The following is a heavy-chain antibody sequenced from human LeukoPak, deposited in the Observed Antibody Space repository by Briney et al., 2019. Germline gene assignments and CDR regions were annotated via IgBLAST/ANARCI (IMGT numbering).Heavy chain of an antibody. J-gene: IGHJ3*02. CDR2: VHYTDTT. Sequence: SETLSLTCNVPGGSITSYFWSWMRQPPGKGLEWIAYVHYTDTTNYNPSLKSRVTISLDTSKNQFSLKLSSVTAADTAVYYCARDRRWEQLHAFDIWGQGTTVTVSS. CDR3: ARDRRWEQLHAFDI. D-gene: IGHD1-26*01. CDR1: GGSITSYF. V-gene: IGHV4-59*01.